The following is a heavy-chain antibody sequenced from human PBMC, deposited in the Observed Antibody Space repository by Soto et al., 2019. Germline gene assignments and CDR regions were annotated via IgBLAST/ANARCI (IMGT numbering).Heavy chain of an antibody. CDR1: SGTISSSNW. CDR3: AGLGMVAAHREFDP. D-gene: IGHD2-15*01. V-gene: IGHV4-4*02. J-gene: IGHJ5*02. Sequence: QVQLQESGPGLVKPSGTLSLTCAVSSGTISSSNWWTWVRQPPGKGLEWIGEINQSGSPNYNPSLGSRVTISVDKAKSQFFLKLSSVTAADTAIYYCAGLGMVAAHREFDPWGQGPLVTVSS. CDR2: INQSGSP.